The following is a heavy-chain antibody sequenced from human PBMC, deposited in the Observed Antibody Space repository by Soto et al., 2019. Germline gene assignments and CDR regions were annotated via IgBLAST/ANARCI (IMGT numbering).Heavy chain of an antibody. J-gene: IGHJ4*02. Sequence: WGSPRLSCAASGFTFVSYGIRCVRQSAGKWLVWVSRINSDGSSTSYADSVKGRFIISRDNAKNTLYLQMNSLRAEDTAVYYCAREEMATISYDFDYWGQGPLVTGSS. CDR2: INSDGSST. D-gene: IGHD5-12*01. CDR3: AREEMATISYDFDY. CDR1: GFTFVSYG. V-gene: IGHV3-74*01.